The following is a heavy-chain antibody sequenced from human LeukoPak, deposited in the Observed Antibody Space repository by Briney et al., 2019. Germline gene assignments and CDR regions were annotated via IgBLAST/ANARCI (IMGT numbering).Heavy chain of an antibody. CDR3: ASAVAGSVMDY. Sequence: ASVKVSCKASGGTFSSYAISWVRQAPGQGLEWMGGIIPIFGTANYAQKFQGRVTITADKSTSTAYMELSSLRSEDTAVYYRASAVAGSVMDYWGQGTLVTVSS. V-gene: IGHV1-69*06. CDR2: IIPIFGTA. J-gene: IGHJ4*01. CDR1: GGTFSSYA. D-gene: IGHD6-19*01.